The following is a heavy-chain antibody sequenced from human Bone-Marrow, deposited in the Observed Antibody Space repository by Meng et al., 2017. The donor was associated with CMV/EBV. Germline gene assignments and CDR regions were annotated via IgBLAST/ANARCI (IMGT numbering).Heavy chain of an antibody. CDR1: GGSFSGDY. V-gene: IGHV4-34*01. D-gene: IGHD3-10*01. CDR2: INHSGST. J-gene: IGHJ4*02. Sequence: SETLSLTCAVYGGSFSGDYWSWIRQPPGKGLEWIGEINHSGSTNYNPSLKSRVTISVDTSKNQFSLKLSSVTAADTAVYYCARRITMVRGFDRFDYFGQGTLVTVSS. CDR3: ARRITMVRGFDRFDY.